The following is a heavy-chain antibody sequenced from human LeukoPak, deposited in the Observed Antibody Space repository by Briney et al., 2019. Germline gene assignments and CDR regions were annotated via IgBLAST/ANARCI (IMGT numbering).Heavy chain of an antibody. D-gene: IGHD3-22*01. Sequence: GASLQISCKGSGSRFTSYWIGWVRQLPGKGLEWMGIIYPGDSDTRYSPSFQGQVTISADKSITTAYLQWSSLKASDTAMYYCARLDAGDSSGMGYWGQGTLVTVSS. CDR1: GSRFTSYW. CDR2: IYPGDSDT. V-gene: IGHV5-51*01. J-gene: IGHJ4*02. CDR3: ARLDAGDSSGMGY.